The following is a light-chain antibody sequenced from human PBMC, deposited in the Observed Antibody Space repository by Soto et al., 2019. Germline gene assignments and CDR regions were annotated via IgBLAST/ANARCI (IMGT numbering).Light chain of an antibody. V-gene: IGKV3-15*01. CDR2: GAS. CDR3: QQRNNWPPIT. Sequence: EVVMTQSPVTLSVSPGERATLSCRASQSVSYNLAWYQHRPGQAPRLLIYGASTRATAIPARFTGSGSGTDFTLTISSLEPEDFALYFCQQRNNWPPITFGQGTRLEI. J-gene: IGKJ5*01. CDR1: QSVSYN.